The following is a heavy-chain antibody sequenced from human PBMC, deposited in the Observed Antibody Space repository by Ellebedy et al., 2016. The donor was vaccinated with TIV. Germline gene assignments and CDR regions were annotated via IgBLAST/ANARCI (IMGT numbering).Heavy chain of an antibody. CDR3: ARAGSPMVRGVYYGMDV. CDR2: IYYSGST. D-gene: IGHD3-10*01. CDR1: GGSISSYY. J-gene: IGHJ6*02. Sequence: MPSETLSLTCTVSGGSISSYYWSWIRQPPGKGLEWIGYIYYSGSTNYNPSLKSRVTISVDTSKNQFSLKLSSVTAADTAVYYCARAGSPMVRGVYYGMDVWGQGTTVTVSS. V-gene: IGHV4-59*01.